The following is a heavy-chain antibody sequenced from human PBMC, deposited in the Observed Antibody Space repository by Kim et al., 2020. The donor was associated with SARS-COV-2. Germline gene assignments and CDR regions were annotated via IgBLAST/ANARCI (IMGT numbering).Heavy chain of an antibody. CDR3: ARRRIMITFGGSPFDY. D-gene: IGHD3-16*01. CDR1: GGSFSGYY. Sequence: SETLSLTCAVYGGSFSGYYWSWIRQPPGKGLEWIGEINHSGSTNYNPSLKSRVTISVDTSKNQFSLKLSSVTAADTAVYYCARRRIMITFGGSPFDYWGQGTLVTVSS. CDR2: INHSGST. J-gene: IGHJ4*02. V-gene: IGHV4-34*01.